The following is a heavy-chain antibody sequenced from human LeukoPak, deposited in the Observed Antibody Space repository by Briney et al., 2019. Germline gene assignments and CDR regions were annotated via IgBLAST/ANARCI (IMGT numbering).Heavy chain of an antibody. CDR2: IRFDGSNR. V-gene: IGHV3-30*02. J-gene: IGHJ4*02. CDR1: GLTFSTFG. CDR3: TKGGYYFDY. Sequence: PGGSLRLSCAASGLTFSTFGMHWVRQAPGKGLEWVAFIRFDGSNRYYAESLKGRFTISRDNSKNTLYLQMNSLRAEDTAIYLCTKGGYYFDYWGQGALVIVSS.